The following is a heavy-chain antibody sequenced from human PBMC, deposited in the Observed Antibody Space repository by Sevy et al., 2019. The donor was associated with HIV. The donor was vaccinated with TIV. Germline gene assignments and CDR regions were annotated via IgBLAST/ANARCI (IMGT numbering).Heavy chain of an antibody. CDR2: ISYDGSSK. Sequence: GGSLRLSCAASGFIFSGYGMHWVRQAPGKGLEWVTIISYDGSSKNYADSVKGRFTISRDNSENILYLQMNSLRTDDTAVYYCVKGGVTWELLDYWGQGTLVTVSS. D-gene: IGHD1-26*01. V-gene: IGHV3-30*18. CDR3: VKGGVTWELLDY. CDR1: GFIFSGYG. J-gene: IGHJ4*02.